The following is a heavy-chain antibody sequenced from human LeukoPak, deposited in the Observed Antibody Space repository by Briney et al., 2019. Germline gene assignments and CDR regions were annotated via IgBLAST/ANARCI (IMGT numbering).Heavy chain of an antibody. V-gene: IGHV1-8*01. Sequence: ASVKVSCKASGYTFTSFDINWVRQATGQGLEWMGWMNPNSGNTGYAQKFQGRVTMTSNTSINTAYMELTSLRSEDTAVYYCASSSSGWEQRAPFDYWGQGTQVTVSS. D-gene: IGHD6-19*01. CDR1: GYTFTSFD. CDR3: ASSSSGWEQRAPFDY. CDR2: MNPNSGNT. J-gene: IGHJ4*02.